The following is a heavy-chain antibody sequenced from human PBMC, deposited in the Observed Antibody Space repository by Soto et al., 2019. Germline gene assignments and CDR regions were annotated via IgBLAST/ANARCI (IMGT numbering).Heavy chain of an antibody. D-gene: IGHD1-1*01. V-gene: IGHV3-21*01. CDR1: NFTFSIYT. Sequence: GGSLRLSCAASNFTFSIYTMNWVRQAPGKGLEWVSSIVSVGDQIYYADSVKGRFTISRDSANHSLYLQMNSLRAEDTAVYYCHLWAWTVTTHYHYCADAWCQGTTVTVSS. CDR3: HLWAWTVTTHYHYCADA. J-gene: IGHJ6*02. CDR2: IVSVGDQI.